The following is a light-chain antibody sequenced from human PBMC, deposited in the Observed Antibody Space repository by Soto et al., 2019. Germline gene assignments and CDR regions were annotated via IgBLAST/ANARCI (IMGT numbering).Light chain of an antibody. V-gene: IGKV1-13*02. J-gene: IGKJ4*01. Sequence: IQLTQSPSSLSASVGDRVTITCRAGQDIGSAVAWYQQRPGKAPKLLLYDASNLEAGVPSRFSSSASGTDFTLTITSLRPEDFATYYCQQFNGFPLTFGGGTKVQIK. CDR2: DAS. CDR1: QDIGSA. CDR3: QQFNGFPLT.